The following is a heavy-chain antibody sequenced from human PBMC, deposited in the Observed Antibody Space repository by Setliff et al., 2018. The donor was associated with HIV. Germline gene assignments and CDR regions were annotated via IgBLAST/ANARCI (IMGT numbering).Heavy chain of an antibody. D-gene: IGHD1-26*01. J-gene: IGHJ4*01. V-gene: IGHV4-59*08. CDR3: ASHLPPYSGNFDY. Sequence: SETLSLTCSVSGASIRGHYWSWIRQSPGKGLEWIGNIYYSGNTNYNPSFKSRVTISVDTSKNQFSLKLSSVTAADTAVYYCASHLPPYSGNFDYWGHGTLVTVSS. CDR2: IYYSGNT. CDR1: GASIRGHY.